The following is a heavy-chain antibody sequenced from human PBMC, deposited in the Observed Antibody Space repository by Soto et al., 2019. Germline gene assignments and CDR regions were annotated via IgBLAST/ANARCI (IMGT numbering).Heavy chain of an antibody. CDR2: IYHSGST. CDR1: GGSISSGGYS. V-gene: IGHV4-30-2*01. D-gene: IGHD5-18*01. J-gene: IGHJ4*02. Sequence: PSETLSLTCAVSGGSISSGGYSWSWIRQPPGKGLEWIGYIYHSGSTYYNPSLKSRVTISVDRSKNQFSLKLSSVTAADTAVYYCARARMTTPRNTAMVDFDYWGQGTLVTVSS. CDR3: ARARMTTPRNTAMVDFDY.